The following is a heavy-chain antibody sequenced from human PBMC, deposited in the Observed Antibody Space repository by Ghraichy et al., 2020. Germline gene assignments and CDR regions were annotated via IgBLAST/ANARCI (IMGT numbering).Heavy chain of an antibody. Sequence: SETLSLTCTVSGGSISSSDYYWGWIRQPPGKGLEWIGSIYYSGSTYYNPSLKSRVTISVDTSKNQFSLKLSSVTAADTAVYYCARRGLVGGIDAFDIWGQGTMVTVSS. D-gene: IGHD1-26*01. CDR2: IYYSGST. V-gene: IGHV4-39*01. CDR3: ARRGLVGGIDAFDI. J-gene: IGHJ3*02. CDR1: GGSISSSDYY.